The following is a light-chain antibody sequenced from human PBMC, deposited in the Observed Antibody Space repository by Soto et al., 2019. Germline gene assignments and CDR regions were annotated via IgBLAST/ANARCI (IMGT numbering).Light chain of an antibody. CDR2: DAS. V-gene: IGKV1-33*01. CDR3: QQFDNLPLT. J-gene: IGKJ4*01. CDR1: QDISNY. Sequence: DIQMTQSPSSLSASVGDTVTITCQASQDISNYLNWYQQKPGKPPRLLIFDASRLQTGVPARFSGSGSGTDFSFTIGSLQPEEIATYYCQQFDNLPLTFGGGTRVEI.